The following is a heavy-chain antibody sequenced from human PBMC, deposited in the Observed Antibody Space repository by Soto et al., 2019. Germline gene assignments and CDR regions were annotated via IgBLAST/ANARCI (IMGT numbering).Heavy chain of an antibody. CDR2: ISAYNGNT. CDR3: ARLTGTTGTNWFDP. Sequence: ASVKVSCKASGYTFTSYGISWVRQAPGQGLEWMGWISAYNGNTNYAQKLQGRVTMTTDTSTSTAYMELRSLRSDDTAVYYCARLTGTTGTNWFDPWGKGTLVTVPS. J-gene: IGHJ5*02. V-gene: IGHV1-18*01. D-gene: IGHD1-7*01. CDR1: GYTFTSYG.